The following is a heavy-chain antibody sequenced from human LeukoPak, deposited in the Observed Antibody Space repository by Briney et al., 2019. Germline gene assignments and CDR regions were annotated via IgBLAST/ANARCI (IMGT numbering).Heavy chain of an antibody. Sequence: GGSLRLSCAASGFTVSSSYMSWVRQAPGKGLEWVSVIYSGGSAYYADSVKGRFTISRDNSKNTLFLQMNSLRAEDTAVYYCARNYGDYVFIIGYWGQRTLVTVSS. D-gene: IGHD4-17*01. J-gene: IGHJ4*02. V-gene: IGHV3-53*01. CDR2: IYSGGSA. CDR3: ARNYGDYVFIIGY. CDR1: GFTVSSSY.